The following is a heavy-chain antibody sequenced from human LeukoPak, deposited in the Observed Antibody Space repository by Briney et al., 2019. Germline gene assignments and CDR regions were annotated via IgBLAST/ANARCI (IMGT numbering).Heavy chain of an antibody. J-gene: IGHJ5*02. D-gene: IGHD6-13*01. CDR1: GGSISSYS. V-gene: IGHV4-30-2*01. Sequence: PSETLSLTCTASGGSISSYSWSWIRQPPGKGLEWIGYIYHSGSTYYNPSLKSRVTISVDRSKNQFSLKLSSVTAADTAVYYCGRAHSSSWYWFDPWGQGTLVTVSS. CDR2: IYHSGST. CDR3: GRAHSSSWYWFDP.